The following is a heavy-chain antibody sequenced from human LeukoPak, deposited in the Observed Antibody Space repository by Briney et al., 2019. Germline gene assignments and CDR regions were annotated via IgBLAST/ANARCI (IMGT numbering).Heavy chain of an antibody. CDR2: MKGDGSDK. CDR3: AKGGGYFDWLSYGMDV. CDR1: GFTFSTYW. Sequence: PGGSLRLSCAASGFTFSTYWMSWVRQAPGKGLEWVANMKGDGSDKYYADSVKGRFTISRDNSKNTLYLQMNSLRAEDTAVYYCAKGGGYFDWLSYGMDVWGQGTTVTVSS. V-gene: IGHV3-7*01. J-gene: IGHJ6*02. D-gene: IGHD3-9*01.